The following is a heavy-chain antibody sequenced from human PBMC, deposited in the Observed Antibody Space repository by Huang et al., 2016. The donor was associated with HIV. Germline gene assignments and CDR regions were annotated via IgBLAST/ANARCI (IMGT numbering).Heavy chain of an antibody. Sequence: VQLVQSGAVVKKPGESLKISCKGSGYTFNGYWIGWVRQMPGKGLEWMGIIYPGDSDTTYSPAFQGQVTISADKSISNAYLQWSGLKASDTAMYYCARQGVGDFVVEPTGLGAFDIWGQGTMVTVSS. D-gene: IGHD2-2*01. J-gene: IGHJ3*02. CDR2: IYPGDSDT. V-gene: IGHV5-51*01. CDR1: GYTFNGYW. CDR3: ARQGVGDFVVEPTGLGAFDI.